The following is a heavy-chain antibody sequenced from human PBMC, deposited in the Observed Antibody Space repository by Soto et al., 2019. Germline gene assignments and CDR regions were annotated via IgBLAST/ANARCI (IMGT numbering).Heavy chain of an antibody. CDR1: GFDFSSYV. V-gene: IGHV3-23*01. D-gene: IGHD2-15*01. CDR2: ISSSGGTT. Sequence: EVQLLESGGGLVQPGGYLRLSCAASGFDFSSYVLSWVRQAPGEGLEWVSIISSSGGTTYYADSVKGWFTVSRANSKNTLYLKMNGLRAEDTATFFCSRDKGWRGAFDLWGQGTMVTVSS. J-gene: IGHJ3*01. CDR3: SRDKGWRGAFDL.